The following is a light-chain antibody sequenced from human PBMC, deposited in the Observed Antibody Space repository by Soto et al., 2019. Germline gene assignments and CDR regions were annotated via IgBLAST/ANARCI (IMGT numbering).Light chain of an antibody. Sequence: QSALTQPASVSGSPGQSITISCTGTSSDVGGYNYVSWYQQHPGEAPKLMIYDVNTRPSGVSNRFSGSKSGNTASLTISGLQAEDEADYYCSSYTSSISFGGGTKVTVL. V-gene: IGLV2-14*01. CDR1: SSDVGGYNY. CDR2: DVN. CDR3: SSYTSSIS. J-gene: IGLJ2*01.